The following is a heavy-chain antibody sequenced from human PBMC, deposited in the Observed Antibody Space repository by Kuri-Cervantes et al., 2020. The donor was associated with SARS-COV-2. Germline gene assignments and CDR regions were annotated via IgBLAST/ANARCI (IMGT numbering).Heavy chain of an antibody. J-gene: IGHJ4*02. V-gene: IGHV3-30*02. D-gene: IGHD3-3*01. Sequence: GESLKISCTASGFTFGDYAMSWFRQAPGKGLEWVAFIQYDGGNEYHADSVKGRSTISRDNSKNTLYLQMDSLRAEDTAVYYCAKGSDFPDYWGQGTLVTVSS. CDR2: IQYDGGNE. CDR3: AKGSDFPDY. CDR1: GFTFGDYA.